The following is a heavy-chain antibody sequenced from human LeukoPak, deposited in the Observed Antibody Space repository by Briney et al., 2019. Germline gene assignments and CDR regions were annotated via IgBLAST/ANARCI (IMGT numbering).Heavy chain of an antibody. V-gene: IGHV4-31*03. CDR3: ARDLSGTLMVRARPIDY. D-gene: IGHD3-10*01. CDR1: GVSISSGGYY. Sequence: SETLSLTCTVSGVSISSGGYYWSWIRQHPGKGLEWIGYIYYSGSTYYNPSLKSRVTISVDTSKNQFSLKLSSVTAADTAVYYCARDLSGTLMVRARPIDYWGQGTLVTVSS. J-gene: IGHJ4*02. CDR2: IYYSGST.